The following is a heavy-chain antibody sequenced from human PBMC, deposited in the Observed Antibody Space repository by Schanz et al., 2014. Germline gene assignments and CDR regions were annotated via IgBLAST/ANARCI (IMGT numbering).Heavy chain of an antibody. CDR2: ISWNSGNI. CDR3: ARDFSVGSGRYHNGMDV. J-gene: IGHJ6*02. V-gene: IGHV3-9*01. Sequence: EVQLVESGGGLVQPGRSLRLSCAASGFMFQNYVMHWVRQGSGKGLEWVSGISWNSGNIGYADSVKGRFIISRDNAKNSLYLQMDSLRVEDTALYYCARDFSVGSGRYHNGMDVWGPGTTVTVSS. D-gene: IGHD1-1*01. CDR1: GFMFQNYV.